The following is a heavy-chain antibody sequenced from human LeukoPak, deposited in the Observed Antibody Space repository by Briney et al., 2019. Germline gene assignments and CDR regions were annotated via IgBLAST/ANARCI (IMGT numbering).Heavy chain of an antibody. J-gene: IGHJ5*02. V-gene: IGHV3-23*01. D-gene: IGHD3-3*01. CDR2: ISGSGGST. CDR3: AKDRTGREWLFQNWFDP. CDR1: GFTFSSYA. Sequence: PLGGSLRLSCAASGFTFSSYAMSWVRQAPGKGLEWVSAISGSGGSTYYADSVKGRFTISRDNSKNTLYLQMNSLRAEDTAVYYCAKDRTGREWLFQNWFDPWGQGTLVTASS.